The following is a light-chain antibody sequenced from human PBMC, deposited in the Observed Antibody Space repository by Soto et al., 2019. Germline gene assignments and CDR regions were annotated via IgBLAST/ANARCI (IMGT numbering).Light chain of an antibody. CDR1: QDIRNS. V-gene: IGKV1-33*01. J-gene: IGKJ4*01. CDR3: QQYDSLPPRLT. Sequence: DIQMTQSPSSLSASVGDRVTITCQASQDIRNSLNWYQQKPGKAPKLLIYDASNLEIGVPSRFSGSGSGTDFTFTISSLQPEDIATYYCQQYDSLPPRLTFGGGTKVEIK. CDR2: DAS.